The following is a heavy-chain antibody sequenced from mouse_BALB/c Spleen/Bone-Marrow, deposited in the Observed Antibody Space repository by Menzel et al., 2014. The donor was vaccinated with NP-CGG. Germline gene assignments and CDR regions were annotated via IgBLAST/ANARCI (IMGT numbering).Heavy chain of an antibody. CDR2: IDPANGNT. CDR1: GFNIKDTY. J-gene: IGHJ4*01. CDR3: ARYGNYCYAMDY. V-gene: IGHV14-3*02. D-gene: IGHD2-1*01. Sequence: VQLQQSGAELVKPGASVKLSSTASGFNIKDTYMHWVKQRPEQGLEWIGRIDPANGNTKYDPKFQGKATITADTSSNTAYLQLSSLTSEDTAVYYCARYGNYCYAMDYWGQGTSVTVSS.